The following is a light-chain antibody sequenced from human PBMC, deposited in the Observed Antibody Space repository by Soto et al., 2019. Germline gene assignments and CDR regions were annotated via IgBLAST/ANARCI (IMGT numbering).Light chain of an antibody. Sequence: EVVMTQSPGTLSLSPWERATLSCRASQSVSNNYLAWYQQKPGQAPRLLIYGASNRATGIPDRFSGSGSGTDFTLTISRLEPEDFAVYYCQQYGTSPFAFGPGTKVDIK. V-gene: IGKV3-20*01. J-gene: IGKJ3*01. CDR2: GAS. CDR1: QSVSNNY. CDR3: QQYGTSPFA.